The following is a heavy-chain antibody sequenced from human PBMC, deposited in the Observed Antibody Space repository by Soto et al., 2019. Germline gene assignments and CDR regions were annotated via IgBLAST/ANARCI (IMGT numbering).Heavy chain of an antibody. Sequence: SETLSLTCTVSGGSISSSSYYWGWIRQPPGKGLEWIGSIYYSRSTYYNPALKSRVTISVDTSKNQFSLKLSSVTAADTAVYYCARGEAAVVTYFDYWGQGTLVTVSS. J-gene: IGHJ4*02. CDR2: IYYSRST. CDR1: GGSISSSSYY. D-gene: IGHD2-21*02. V-gene: IGHV4-39*07. CDR3: ARGEAAVVTYFDY.